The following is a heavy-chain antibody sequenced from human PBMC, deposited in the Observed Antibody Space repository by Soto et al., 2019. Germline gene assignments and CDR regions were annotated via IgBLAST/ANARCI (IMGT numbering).Heavy chain of an antibody. CDR3: AREYCSSTSCYGVNWFDP. Sequence: ASVKVSCKASGYTFTSYGISWVRQAPGQGLEWMGWISAYNGNTNYAQKLQGRVTMTTDTSTSTAYMELRSLRSDDTAVYYCAREYCSSTSCYGVNWFDPWGQGTLVTVSS. V-gene: IGHV1-18*01. CDR1: GYTFTSYG. J-gene: IGHJ5*02. D-gene: IGHD2-2*01. CDR2: ISAYNGNT.